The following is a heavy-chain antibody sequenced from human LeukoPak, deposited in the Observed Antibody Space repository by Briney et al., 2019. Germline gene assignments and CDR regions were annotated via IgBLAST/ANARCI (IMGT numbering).Heavy chain of an antibody. Sequence: GGSLRLSCAASGFTFSSYWMHWVRQAPGKGLVWVSHINSYGSSTSYADSVKGRFTISRDNAKNTVYLQMNSLRAEDTAVYYCARDRSSLGLWFGELRNWGQGTLVTVSS. CDR3: ARDRSSLGLWFGELRN. J-gene: IGHJ4*02. CDR1: GFTFSSYW. CDR2: INSYGSST. D-gene: IGHD3-10*01. V-gene: IGHV3-74*01.